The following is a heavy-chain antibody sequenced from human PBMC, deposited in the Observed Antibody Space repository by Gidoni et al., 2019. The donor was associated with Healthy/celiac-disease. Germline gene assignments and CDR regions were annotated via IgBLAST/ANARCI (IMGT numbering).Heavy chain of an antibody. CDR2: IYYSGST. J-gene: IGHJ5*02. Sequence: QLQLQESGPGLVKPSETLSLTCTVSGGSISSSSYYWGWIRQPPGKGLEWIGSIYYSGSTYYNPSLKSRVTISVDTSKNQFSLKLSSVTAADTAVYYCASEWNPNWFDPWGQGTLVTVSS. D-gene: IGHD1-1*01. V-gene: IGHV4-39*01. CDR1: GGSISSSSYY. CDR3: ASEWNPNWFDP.